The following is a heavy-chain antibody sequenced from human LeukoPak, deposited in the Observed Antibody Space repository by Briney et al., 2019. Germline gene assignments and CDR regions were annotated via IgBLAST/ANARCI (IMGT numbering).Heavy chain of an antibody. CDR2: ISGDGSST. Sequence: GGSLRLSCTASGFTVRTNYMSWVRQAPGKGLEWVSLISGDGSSTYYADSVKGRFTISRDNSKNSLYLQMNSLRTEDTALYYCAKDIGRYSPYYFDYWGQGTLVTVSS. J-gene: IGHJ4*02. CDR1: GFTVRTNY. V-gene: IGHV3-43*02. D-gene: IGHD2-15*01. CDR3: AKDIGRYSPYYFDY.